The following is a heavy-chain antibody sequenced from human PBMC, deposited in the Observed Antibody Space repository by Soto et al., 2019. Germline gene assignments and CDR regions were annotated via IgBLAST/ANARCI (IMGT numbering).Heavy chain of an antibody. J-gene: IGHJ4*02. CDR2: LIPVFGAP. CDR1: GGTFSSHG. D-gene: IGHD2-21*02. Sequence: SVKVSCKASGGTFSSHGISWVRQATRQGLEWMRGLIPVFGAPNYAQKFQGRVRLTADESTSTAYMELSSLRSEDTAVYFCARDRRGVTPFFDSWSQGTRVTVSS. CDR3: ARDRRGVTPFFDS. V-gene: IGHV1-69*13.